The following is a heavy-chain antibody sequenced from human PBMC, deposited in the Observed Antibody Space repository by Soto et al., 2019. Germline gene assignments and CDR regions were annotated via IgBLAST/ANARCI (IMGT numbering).Heavy chain of an antibody. CDR2: ISGSDDST. CDR3: AKRISSSTFYY. Sequence: EVQLLESGGGLVQPGASLRLSCAASGFTFSSYAMSWVRQAPGKGLEWVSVISGSDDSTYYADSVKGRFTISRDNSKNTLYLQMNSLRAEDTAVYYCAKRISSSTFYYWGQGTMVTVSS. D-gene: IGHD6-6*01. J-gene: IGHJ4*02. CDR1: GFTFSSYA. V-gene: IGHV3-23*01.